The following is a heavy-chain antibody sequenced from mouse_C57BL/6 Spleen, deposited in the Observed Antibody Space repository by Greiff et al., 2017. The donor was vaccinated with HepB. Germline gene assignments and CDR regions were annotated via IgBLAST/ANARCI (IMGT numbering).Heavy chain of an antibody. CDR2: ISYDGSN. CDR3: AREGQYLDY. V-gene: IGHV3-6*01. J-gene: IGHJ2*01. Sequence: EVQLQESGPGLVKPSQSLSLTCSVTGYSITSGYYWNWIRQFPGNKLEWMGYISYDGSNNYNPSLKNRISITRNTSKNQFFLKLNSVTTEDTATYYCAREGQYLDYWGHCTTLTVSS. CDR1: GYSITSGYY.